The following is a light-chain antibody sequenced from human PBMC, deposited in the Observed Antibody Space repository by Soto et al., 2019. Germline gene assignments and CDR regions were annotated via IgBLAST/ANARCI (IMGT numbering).Light chain of an antibody. CDR3: QSYAYSNYV. CDR2: EDN. V-gene: IGLV6-57*04. CDR1: SGNIASNY. J-gene: IGLJ1*01. Sequence: FLLTQPHSVSESPGKTVTISCTRSSGNIASNYVQWYQQRPGSAPTTVIYEDNERPSGVPDRFSGSIDSSSNSASLTISGLKTEDEDDYYCQSYAYSNYVLGNGTKVT.